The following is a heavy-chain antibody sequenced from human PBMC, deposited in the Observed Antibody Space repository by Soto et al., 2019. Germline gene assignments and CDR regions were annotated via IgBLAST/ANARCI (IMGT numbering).Heavy chain of an antibody. CDR2: ISAYNGNT. V-gene: IGHV1-18*01. J-gene: IGHJ4*02. D-gene: IGHD3-10*01. Sequence: ASVKVSCKASGYTFTSYGISWVRQAPGQGLEWMGWISAYNGNTNYAQKLQGRVTMTTDTSTSTAYMELRGLRSDDTAVYYCARARDGSGSNRYFDYWGQGTLVTVSS. CDR3: ARARDGSGSNRYFDY. CDR1: GYTFTSYG.